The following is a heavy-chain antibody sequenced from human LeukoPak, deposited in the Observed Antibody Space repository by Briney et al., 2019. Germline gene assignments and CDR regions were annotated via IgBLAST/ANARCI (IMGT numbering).Heavy chain of an antibody. Sequence: ASVKVSCKASGYTFTSYDINWVRQATGQGLEWMGWMNPNSGNTGYAQKFQGRVTMTRNSSISTAYMELSSLRSEDTAVYYCARGISRGRLQSYYYYYYMDVWGKGTTVTVSS. CDR1: GYTFTSYD. CDR2: MNPNSGNT. D-gene: IGHD4-11*01. V-gene: IGHV1-8*01. J-gene: IGHJ6*03. CDR3: ARGISRGRLQSYYYYYYMDV.